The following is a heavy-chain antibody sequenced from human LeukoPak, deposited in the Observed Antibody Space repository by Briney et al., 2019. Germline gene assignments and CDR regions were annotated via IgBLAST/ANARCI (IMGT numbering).Heavy chain of an antibody. Sequence: GGSLRLSCAASGFTFSINTMTWVRQAPGKGLEYISYVSSGGSVMYYADSVKGRFTISRDNAKKSVYLQMNSLRDEDTAIYYCVRAPDGGYDYWGQGALVTVSS. V-gene: IGHV3-48*02. D-gene: IGHD1-26*01. CDR2: VSSGGSVM. CDR3: VRAPDGGYDY. J-gene: IGHJ4*02. CDR1: GFTFSINT.